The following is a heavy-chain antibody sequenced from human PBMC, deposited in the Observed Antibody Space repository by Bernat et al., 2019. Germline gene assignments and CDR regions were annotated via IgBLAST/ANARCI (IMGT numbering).Heavy chain of an antibody. Sequence: QVQLQESGPGLVKPSETLSLTCAVSGGSISSSNWWSWVRQPPGKGLEWIGEIYHSGSPNYNPSLNSRVTISVDKSKNQFSLKLSSVTAADTAVYYCARLNVGTSLAFDIWGQGTMVTVSS. CDR2: IYHSGSP. CDR3: ARLNVGTSLAFDI. CDR1: GGSISSSNW. J-gene: IGHJ3*02. V-gene: IGHV4-4*02. D-gene: IGHD1-26*01.